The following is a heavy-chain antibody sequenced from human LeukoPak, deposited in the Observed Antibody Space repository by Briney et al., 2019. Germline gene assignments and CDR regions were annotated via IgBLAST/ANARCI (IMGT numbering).Heavy chain of an antibody. V-gene: IGHV4-4*09. J-gene: IGHJ5*02. D-gene: IGHD3-3*01. CDR3: ARMKDFWSGLRYWFDP. CDR1: GGSISSYY. CDR2: IYTSGST. Sequence: SETLSLTCTVSGGSISSYYWSWIRQPPGKGLEWIGYIYTSGSTNYNPSLKSRVTISVDTSENQFSLKLSSVTAADTAVYYCARMKDFWSGLRYWFDPWGQGTLVTVSS.